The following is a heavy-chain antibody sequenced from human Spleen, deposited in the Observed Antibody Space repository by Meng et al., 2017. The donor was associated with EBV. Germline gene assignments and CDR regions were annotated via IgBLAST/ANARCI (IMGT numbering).Heavy chain of an antibody. D-gene: IGHD2-15*01. CDR1: DGSISSGGYY. Sequence: QVQLQESGPGLVKPSQTLSLTCAVSDGSISSGGYYWNWIRQPPGKGLEWIGYIYHTGSTYYNPSLKSRVTISVDTSKNKFSMNLSSVTAADTAVYYCARGYPPDFDYWGQGTLVTVSS. V-gene: IGHV4-30-4*01. CDR2: IYHTGST. J-gene: IGHJ4*02. CDR3: ARGYPPDFDY.